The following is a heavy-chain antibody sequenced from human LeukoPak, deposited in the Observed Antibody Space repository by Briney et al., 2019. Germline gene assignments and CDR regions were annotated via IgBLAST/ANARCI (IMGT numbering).Heavy chain of an antibody. Sequence: PGGSLRLSCAASGFTFRSSGMHWVRQAPGKGLEWVAVISYDGNTKYYADSVKGRFTVSRDNSKNTLYLQMNSLRAEDTAVYYCRGYCSGTRCYVQFDYWGQGTLVTVSS. D-gene: IGHD2-2*01. V-gene: IGHV3-33*03. CDR2: ISYDGNTK. J-gene: IGHJ4*02. CDR1: GFTFRSSG. CDR3: RGYCSGTRCYVQFDY.